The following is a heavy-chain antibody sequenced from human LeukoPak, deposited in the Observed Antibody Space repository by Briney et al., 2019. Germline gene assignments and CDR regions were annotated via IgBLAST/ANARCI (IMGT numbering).Heavy chain of an antibody. D-gene: IGHD3-16*01. CDR1: GYTFTGYY. CDR3: AGGVLHGGGNWFDP. CDR2: INPNSGGT. V-gene: IGHV1-2*06. Sequence: ASVKVSCKTSGYTFTGYYMHWLRQAPGQALEWMGRINPNSGGTYYAQKFRSRVTMTRDTSISTAYMELASLISDDTAVYYCAGGVLHGGGNWFDPWGQGTLVTVSS. J-gene: IGHJ5*02.